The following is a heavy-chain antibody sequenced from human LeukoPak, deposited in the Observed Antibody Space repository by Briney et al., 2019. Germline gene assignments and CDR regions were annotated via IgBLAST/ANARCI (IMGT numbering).Heavy chain of an antibody. J-gene: IGHJ4*02. Sequence: APVKVSCKASGYSFTGYHMNWVRQAPGQGLEWMGWINANNGDSKYAEKFQGRVTMTRDTSISTTYMDLSRLRSDDTAVYYCARSLYGGNSDFDYWGQGTLVTVSS. D-gene: IGHD4-23*01. CDR2: INANNGDS. CDR3: ARSLYGGNSDFDY. V-gene: IGHV1-2*02. CDR1: GYSFTGYH.